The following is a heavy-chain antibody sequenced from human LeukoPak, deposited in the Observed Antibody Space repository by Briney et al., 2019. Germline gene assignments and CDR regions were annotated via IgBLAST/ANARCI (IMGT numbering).Heavy chain of an antibody. CDR3: ARDDAIEGGYLDF. CDR1: GFTFNNYA. D-gene: IGHD2-21*01. CDR2: IHGNDGAT. V-gene: IGHV3-23*01. Sequence: GGSLRLSCTASGFTFNNYAMSWARQTAEKGLEWVARIHGNDGATYYPDSVRGRFTISRDKSKNTVFLQMNSLRAEDTAVYYCARDDAIEGGYLDFWGQGTLVTVSS. J-gene: IGHJ4*02.